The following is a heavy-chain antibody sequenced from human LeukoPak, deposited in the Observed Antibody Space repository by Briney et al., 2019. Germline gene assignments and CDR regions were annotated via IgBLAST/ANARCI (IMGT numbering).Heavy chain of an antibody. D-gene: IGHD2-15*01. J-gene: IGHJ4*02. CDR1: GFIFSSYE. CDR3: ARNSLVEGDRHDY. CDR2: ISPTSTTV. V-gene: IGHV3-48*03. Sequence: PGGSLRLSCVASGFIFSSYEMNWVRQAPGKGLEWVSFISPTSTTVLYADSAKGRFTISRDNARNSLYLQINDLRAEDTAVYYCARNSLVEGDRHDYWGRGTLVTVSS.